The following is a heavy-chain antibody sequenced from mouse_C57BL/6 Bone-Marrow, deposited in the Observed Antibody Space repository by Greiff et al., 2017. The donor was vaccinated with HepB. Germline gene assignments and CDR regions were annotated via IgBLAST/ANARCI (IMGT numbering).Heavy chain of an antibody. V-gene: IGHV1-26*01. CDR1: GYTFTDYY. CDR3: ARGRIYDGYFLDFDV. CDR2: INPNNGGT. Sequence: EVQLQQSGPELVKPGASVKISCKASGYTFTDYYMNWVKQSHGKSLEWIGDINPNNGGTSYNQKFKGKATLTVDKSSSTAYMELRSLTSEDSAVYYCARGRIYDGYFLDFDVWGTGTTVTVSS. D-gene: IGHD2-3*01. J-gene: IGHJ1*03.